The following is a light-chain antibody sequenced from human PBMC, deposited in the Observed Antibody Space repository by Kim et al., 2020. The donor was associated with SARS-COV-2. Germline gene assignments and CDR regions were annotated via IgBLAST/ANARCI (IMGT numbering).Light chain of an antibody. V-gene: IGLV3-1*01. CDR1: KLGETY. Sequence: SYELTQPPSVSVSPGQTVTLTCSGDKLGETYSCWYQQRSGQSPILLIYQDFKRPSGIPERFSGSNFGNTATLTISGTQTVDEADYYCQAWDSGTVVFGGGTQLTVL. CDR2: QDF. J-gene: IGLJ2*01. CDR3: QAWDSGTVV.